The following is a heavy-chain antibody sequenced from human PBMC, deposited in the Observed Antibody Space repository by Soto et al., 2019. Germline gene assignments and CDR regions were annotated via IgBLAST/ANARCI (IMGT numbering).Heavy chain of an antibody. Sequence: SETLSLTCTVSGGSISSYYWSWIRQPPGKGLEWIGYIYYSGSTNYNPSLKSRVTISVDTSKNQFSLKLSSVTAADTAVYYCARIRIGDILTGSPLVPWFDPWGQGTLVTVSS. CDR1: GGSISSYY. CDR3: ARIRIGDILTGSPLVPWFDP. D-gene: IGHD3-9*01. CDR2: IYYSGST. V-gene: IGHV4-59*08. J-gene: IGHJ5*02.